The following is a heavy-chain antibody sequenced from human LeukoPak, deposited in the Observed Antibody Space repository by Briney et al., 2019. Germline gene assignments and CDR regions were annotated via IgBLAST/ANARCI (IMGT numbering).Heavy chain of an antibody. CDR1: GFTFTDYA. Sequence: GGSLRLSCAASGFTFTDYAMSWVRQTPGKGLEWVSSISGSGGTTYYADSVKGRFTISRDNSKNTLYLQMNSLRAEDTAIYYCAHHSSLYNSGWYCPNWGQGTLVTVSS. J-gene: IGHJ4*02. D-gene: IGHD6-19*01. V-gene: IGHV3-23*01. CDR3: AHHSSLYNSGWYCPN. CDR2: ISGSGGTT.